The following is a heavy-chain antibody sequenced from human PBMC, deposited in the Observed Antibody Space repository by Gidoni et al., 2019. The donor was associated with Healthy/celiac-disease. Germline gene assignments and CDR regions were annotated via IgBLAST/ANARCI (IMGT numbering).Heavy chain of an antibody. D-gene: IGHD1-7*01. J-gene: IGHJ4*02. Sequence: QVQLVESGGGVVQPGRSLRLSCAASGFTFSSYGMHWVRQAPGKGLEWVAVISYDGSNKYYADSVKGRFTISRDNSKNTLYLQMNSLRAEDTAVYYCAKDAGTTPRFDYWGQGTLVTVSS. V-gene: IGHV3-30*18. CDR1: GFTFSSYG. CDR2: ISYDGSNK. CDR3: AKDAGTTPRFDY.